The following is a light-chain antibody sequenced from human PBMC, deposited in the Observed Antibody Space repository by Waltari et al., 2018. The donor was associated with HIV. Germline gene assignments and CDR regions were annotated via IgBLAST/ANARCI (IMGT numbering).Light chain of an antibody. CDR1: ENVVSSY. Sequence: EIVLTQSPGSLSLSPGESATLSCRARENVVSSYLAWYQHRPGQAPRLLIYGTSKRATGIPDRFSGGGSGTDFTLTLKRLEPEDFAVYYCHQYATSPRTFGGGTKVEVK. CDR3: HQYATSPRT. CDR2: GTS. J-gene: IGKJ4*01. V-gene: IGKV3-20*01.